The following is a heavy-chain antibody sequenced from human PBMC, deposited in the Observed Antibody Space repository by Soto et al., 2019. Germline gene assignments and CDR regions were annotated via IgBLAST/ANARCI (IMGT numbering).Heavy chain of an antibody. CDR1: GFTFSSYW. Sequence: EVQLVESGGGLVQPGGSLRLSCAASGFTFSSYWMHWVRQAPGKGLVWVSRINSDGSSTSYADSVKGRFTISRDNAENTVDLQMNSLRAEDTAVYYCVRTSLVVAAATREDYWGQGTLVTVSS. V-gene: IGHV3-74*01. J-gene: IGHJ4*02. CDR3: VRTSLVVAAATREDY. CDR2: INSDGSST. D-gene: IGHD2-15*01.